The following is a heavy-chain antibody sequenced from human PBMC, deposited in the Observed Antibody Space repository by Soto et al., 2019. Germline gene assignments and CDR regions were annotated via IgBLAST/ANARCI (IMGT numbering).Heavy chain of an antibody. D-gene: IGHD2-15*01. Sequence: EVQLVESGGGLVKPGGSLRLSCAASGFTFSTYSMHWVRQAPGKGLEWVSSIDATSVYTFYAASVQGRFTVSRANAQNSLYLQMNSLRAEDTAVYYCARSLAGAAPDSWGQGTLVTVSS. CDR1: GFTFSTYS. CDR2: IDATSVYT. J-gene: IGHJ4*02. CDR3: ARSLAGAAPDS. V-gene: IGHV3-21*01.